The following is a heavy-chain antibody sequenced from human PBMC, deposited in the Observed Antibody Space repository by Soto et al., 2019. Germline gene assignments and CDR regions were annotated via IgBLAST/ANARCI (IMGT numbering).Heavy chain of an antibody. V-gene: IGHV1-69*13. CDR1: GGTFSSYA. CDR2: IIPIFGTA. J-gene: IGHJ3*02. D-gene: IGHD1-26*01. CDR3: ARDGGSSLGHDAFDI. Sequence: GASVKVSCKASGGTFSSYAISWMRQAPGQGLEWMGGIIPIFGTANYAQKFRGRVTITADESTSTAYMELSSLRSEDTAVYYCARDGGSSLGHDAFDIWGQGTMVTVSS.